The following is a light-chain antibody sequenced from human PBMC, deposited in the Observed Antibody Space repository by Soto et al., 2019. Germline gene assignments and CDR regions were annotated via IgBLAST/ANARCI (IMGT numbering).Light chain of an antibody. CDR2: GAS. V-gene: IGKV3-20*01. J-gene: IGKJ5*01. CDR1: QSVSSSY. Sequence: EIVMTQSTATLSVSPGERATLSCRASQSVSSSYLAWYQQKPGQAPRLLIYGASSRATGIPDRFSGSGSGTDFTLTISRLEPEDFAVYYCQQYGSSLITFGQGTRLEI. CDR3: QQYGSSLIT.